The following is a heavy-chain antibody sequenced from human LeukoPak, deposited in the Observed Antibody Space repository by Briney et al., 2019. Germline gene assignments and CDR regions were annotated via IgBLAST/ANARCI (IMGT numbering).Heavy chain of an antibody. CDR3: ARENLLGVPPYAFDI. CDR2: INHSGRT. V-gene: IGHV4-39*07. Sequence: PSESLSLTCTVSGGSISSNSYYWGWIRQPPGKGLEWIGEINHSGRTNYNPSLKSRVTISVDTSKNQFSLKLSSVTAADTAVYYCARENLLGVPPYAFDIWGQGTMVTVSS. D-gene: IGHD3-3*01. J-gene: IGHJ3*02. CDR1: GGSISSNSYY.